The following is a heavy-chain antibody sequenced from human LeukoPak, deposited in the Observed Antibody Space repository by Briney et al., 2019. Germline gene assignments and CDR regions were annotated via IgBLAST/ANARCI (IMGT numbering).Heavy chain of an antibody. D-gene: IGHD6-19*01. V-gene: IGHV4-4*02. CDR1: GGSISSSNW. Sequence: PSETLSLTCAVSGGSISSSNWWSWVRQRPGKGREWIGEIYHSGSTNYNPSLKSRVTISVDKSKNQFSLKLSSVTAADTAVYYCARVPARYSSGESVYWGQGTLVTVSS. J-gene: IGHJ4*02. CDR2: IYHSGST. CDR3: ARVPARYSSGESVY.